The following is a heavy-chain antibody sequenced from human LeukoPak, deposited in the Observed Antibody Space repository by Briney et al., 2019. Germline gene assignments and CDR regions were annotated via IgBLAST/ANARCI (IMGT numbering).Heavy chain of an antibody. J-gene: IGHJ4*02. D-gene: IGHD6-13*01. V-gene: IGHV3-23*01. CDR1: GFTFSSYA. CDR2: ISGSGDNT. Sequence: EGSLRLSCAASGFTFSSYAMSWVRQVPGKGLEWVSVISGSGDNTYYADSVKGRFTISRDNSKNMLYLQMNSLRAEDTAVYYCAKTRPLDSSSWSHGDYWGQGTLVTVSS. CDR3: AKTRPLDSSSWSHGDY.